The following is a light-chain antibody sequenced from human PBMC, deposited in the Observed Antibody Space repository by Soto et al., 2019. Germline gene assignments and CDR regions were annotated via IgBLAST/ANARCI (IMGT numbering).Light chain of an antibody. Sequence: DIQMTQSPSPPSVSLEDRDTISCRASQSISSYLYWYQQKIGKAPKLLIYAASSLESGVPSRFSGSGSGTEFTLTISSLQPDDSATYYCQEYYNNSRTFGQGTKVDIK. CDR3: QEYYNNSRT. J-gene: IGKJ1*01. CDR1: QSISSY. CDR2: AAS. V-gene: IGKV1-5*01.